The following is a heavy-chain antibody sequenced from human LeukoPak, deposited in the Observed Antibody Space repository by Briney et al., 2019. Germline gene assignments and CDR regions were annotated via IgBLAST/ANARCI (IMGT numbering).Heavy chain of an antibody. CDR1: GGSISSYY. Sequence: SETLSLTCTVSGGSISSYYWSWIRQPPGKGLEWIGYIYYSGSTNYNPSLKSRVTISVDTSKNQFSLKLSSVTAADTAVYYCARDVDTAIPWFDPWGQGTLVTVSS. D-gene: IGHD5-18*01. J-gene: IGHJ5*02. V-gene: IGHV4-59*12. CDR2: IYYSGST. CDR3: ARDVDTAIPWFDP.